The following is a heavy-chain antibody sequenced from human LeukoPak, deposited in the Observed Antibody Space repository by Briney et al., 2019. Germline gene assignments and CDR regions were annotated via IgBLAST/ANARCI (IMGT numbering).Heavy chain of an antibody. CDR3: ARYGEYCSSTSCYGSAWFDP. J-gene: IGHJ5*02. Sequence: PSETLSLTCAVYGGSFSGYYWSWIRQPPGKGLEWIGYIYYSGSTNYNPSLKSRVTISVDTSKNQFSLKLSSVTAADTAVYYCARYGEYCSSTSCYGSAWFDPWGQGTLVTVSS. D-gene: IGHD2-2*01. CDR2: IYYSGST. CDR1: GGSFSGYY. V-gene: IGHV4-59*01.